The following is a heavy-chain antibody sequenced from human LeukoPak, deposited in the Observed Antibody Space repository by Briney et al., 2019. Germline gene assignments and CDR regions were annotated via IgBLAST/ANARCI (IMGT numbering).Heavy chain of an antibody. V-gene: IGHV4-38-2*02. D-gene: IGHD1-1*01. CDR1: GYSISSGYY. J-gene: IGHJ4*02. CDR3: ARGPSPPGDFDY. CDR2: IYHSGST. Sequence: SETLSLTCTVSGYSISSGYYWGWIRQPPGKGLEWIGSIYHSGSTYYNPSLKSRVTISVDTSKNQFSLKLFSVTAADTAVYYCARGPSPPGDFDYWGQGTLVTVSS.